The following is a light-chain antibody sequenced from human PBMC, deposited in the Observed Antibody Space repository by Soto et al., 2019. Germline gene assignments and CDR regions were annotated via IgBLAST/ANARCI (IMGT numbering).Light chain of an antibody. CDR3: QQRSNWPQNT. CDR2: DAS. J-gene: IGKJ2*01. Sequence: EIVLTQSPATLSLSPGEIATLSCRASQSVSSYLAWYQQKPGQAPRILIYDASNRATGIPARFSGSGSGTDFTLTISSLEPEDFAVYYCQQRSNWPQNTFGQGTKLEIK. V-gene: IGKV3-11*01. CDR1: QSVSSY.